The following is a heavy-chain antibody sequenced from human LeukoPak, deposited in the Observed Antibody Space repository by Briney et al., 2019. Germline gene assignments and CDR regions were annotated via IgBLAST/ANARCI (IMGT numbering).Heavy chain of an antibody. J-gene: IGHJ3*02. CDR1: GFTFSSYW. Sequence: GGSLRLSCAASGFTFSSYWMSWVRQAPGKGLEWVANIKQDGSEKYYVDSVKGRFTISRDNAKNSLYLQMNSLRAEDAAVYYCARDPGAPTTDAFDIWGQGTMVTVSS. V-gene: IGHV3-7*01. D-gene: IGHD1-1*01. CDR3: ARDPGAPTTDAFDI. CDR2: IKQDGSEK.